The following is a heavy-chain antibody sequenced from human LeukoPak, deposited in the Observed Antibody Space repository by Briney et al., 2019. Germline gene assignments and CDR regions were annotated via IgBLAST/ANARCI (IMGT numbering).Heavy chain of an antibody. CDR1: GGTFSSYA. Sequence: ASVKVSCKASGGTFSSYAISWVRQAPGQGLEWMGRIIPILGIANYAQKFQGRVTITADKSTSTAYMELSSLRSEDTAVYYCARAYGSGIDAFDIWGQGTMVTVSS. V-gene: IGHV1-69*04. CDR3: ARAYGSGIDAFDI. D-gene: IGHD3-10*01. CDR2: IIPILGIA. J-gene: IGHJ3*02.